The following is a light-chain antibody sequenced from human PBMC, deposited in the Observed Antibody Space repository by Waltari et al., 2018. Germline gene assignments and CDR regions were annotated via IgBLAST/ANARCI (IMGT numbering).Light chain of an antibody. Sequence: QSLLTQPPSVSGAPGQRVTISCTGSSSNIGGGYDVHWYQQLPGAAPKLLRYATKNRPSGVPDRFPGSKSGTSASLVITGLQTEDEADYYYQTYDSTLSAPYVFGTGTKVSIL. CDR3: QTYDSTLSAPYV. CDR2: ATK. CDR1: SSNIGGGYD. V-gene: IGLV1-40*01. J-gene: IGLJ1*01.